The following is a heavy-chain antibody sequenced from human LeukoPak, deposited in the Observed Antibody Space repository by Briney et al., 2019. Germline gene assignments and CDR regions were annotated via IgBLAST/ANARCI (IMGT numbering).Heavy chain of an antibody. Sequence: GGSLRLSCAASGFTFSSYWMHWVRQVPGKGLVWVSLIHSDGSTIIYADSVKGRFTISRDNAKKTLYLQMDSLRVEGMAVYYCARGGGSAASGSQVRVDYMDVWGKGTTVTVSS. D-gene: IGHD3-10*01. CDR2: IHSDGSTI. CDR1: GFTFSSYW. J-gene: IGHJ6*03. CDR3: ARGGGSAASGSQVRVDYMDV. V-gene: IGHV3-74*01.